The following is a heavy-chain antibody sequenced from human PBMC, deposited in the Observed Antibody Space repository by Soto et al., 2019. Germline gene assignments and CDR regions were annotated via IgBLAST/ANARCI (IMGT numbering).Heavy chain of an antibody. Sequence: QVQLVQSGAEVKKPGSSVKVSCKASGGSFSTYTINWVRQDPGQGLEWMGRIIPVIGIGNYAQKFKGRVTITADKSTSTAYMELSSLRSEDTAVYYCAGEDYDYYYLDVRGKGTTVTVSS. V-gene: IGHV1-69*08. CDR3: AGEDYDYYYLDV. CDR1: GGSFSTYT. J-gene: IGHJ6*03. CDR2: IIPVIGIG.